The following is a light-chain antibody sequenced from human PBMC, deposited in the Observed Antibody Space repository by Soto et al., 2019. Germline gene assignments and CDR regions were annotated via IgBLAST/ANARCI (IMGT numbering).Light chain of an antibody. V-gene: IGKV1-5*03. Sequence: DIQMTQSPSTLSASVGDRVTITCRASQSISSWLAWYQQKPGKAPKLLIYKASTLESGVTSRFSGSGSGTEFTLTISSLQPDDLTTYYCQQYSSYSTFGQGTKLEIK. CDR1: QSISSW. CDR2: KAS. J-gene: IGKJ2*01. CDR3: QQYSSYST.